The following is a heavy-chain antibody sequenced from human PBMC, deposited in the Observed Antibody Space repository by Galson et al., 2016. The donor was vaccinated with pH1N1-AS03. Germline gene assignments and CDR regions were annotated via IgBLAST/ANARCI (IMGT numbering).Heavy chain of an antibody. D-gene: IGHD2-15*01. CDR3: ARGVVDCSGPACSGTLRFDP. Sequence: SVKVSCKASGYTFTTYDINWVRQAPGQGLEGMGWMNPDSGNTGYAPSFQGRVTITRDTSISTAYMELSSLRSEDTAVYYCARGVVDCSGPACSGTLRFDPWGQGTLVTVSS. CDR1: GYTFTTYD. J-gene: IGHJ5*02. V-gene: IGHV1-8*03. CDR2: MNPDSGNT.